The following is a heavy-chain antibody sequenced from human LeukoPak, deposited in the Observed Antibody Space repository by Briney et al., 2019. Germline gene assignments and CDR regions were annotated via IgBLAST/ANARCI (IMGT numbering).Heavy chain of an antibody. CDR1: GFTFSSYS. Sequence: GGSLRLSCAASGFTFSSYSMNWVRQAPGRGREWVSSISSSSSYIYYADSVKGRYTISRDNAKNSLYLQMNSLRAEDTAVYYCARALSFDYWGQGTLVTVSS. CDR2: ISSSSSYI. V-gene: IGHV3-21*01. CDR3: ARALSFDY. J-gene: IGHJ4*02.